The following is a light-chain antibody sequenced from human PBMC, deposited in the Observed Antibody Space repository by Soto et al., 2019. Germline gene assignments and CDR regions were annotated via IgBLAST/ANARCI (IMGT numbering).Light chain of an antibody. CDR3: QQRSNWPLT. V-gene: IGKV3-11*01. CDR1: QSISTY. J-gene: IGKJ4*02. CDR2: DAS. Sequence: EIVLTQSPATLSLSPGERATLSCRASQSISTYLAWDQQKPGQAPRLLIYDASNRATGIPARFSGSGSGTDFTLTISSLESEDFAVYYCQQRSNWPLTFGGGTKVEIK.